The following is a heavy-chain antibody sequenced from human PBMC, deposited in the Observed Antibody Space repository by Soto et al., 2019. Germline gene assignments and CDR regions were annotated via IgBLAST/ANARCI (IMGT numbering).Heavy chain of an antibody. CDR3: AREPTIAAAEGPPVWFDL. CDR2: INPNSGGT. CDR1: GYAFTCYY. Sequence: XSLKVSCKASGYAFTCYYMHWVRQAPGQGLEWMGWINPNSGGTNYAQKFQGRVTMTRDTSISTAYMELGRLRSDDTAVYYCAREPTIAAAEGPPVWFDLWAQGTLVTVSS. J-gene: IGHJ5*02. V-gene: IGHV1-2*02. D-gene: IGHD6-13*01.